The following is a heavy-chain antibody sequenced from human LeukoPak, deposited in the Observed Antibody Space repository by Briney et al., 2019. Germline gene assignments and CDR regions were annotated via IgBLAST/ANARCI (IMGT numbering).Heavy chain of an antibody. CDR3: ARDRYYNILIGYTSDY. V-gene: IGHV1-69*01. CDR1: GGSFSSYA. J-gene: IGHJ4*02. Sequence: SVKVSCKASGGSFSSYAIRWLRQAPPQGLEWMGGIIHICGSANYAPTFQSRVTITADDSTNTAYMQMSCLRSADTAVYYWARDRYYNILIGYTSDYWGQGTLVTVSS. CDR2: IIHICGSA. D-gene: IGHD3-9*01.